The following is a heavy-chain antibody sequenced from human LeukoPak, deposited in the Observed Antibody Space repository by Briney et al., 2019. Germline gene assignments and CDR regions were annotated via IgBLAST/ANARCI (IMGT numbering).Heavy chain of an antibody. Sequence: SETLSLTCTVSGGSISSSSYYWGWIRQPPGKGLEWIGSIYYSGSTYYNPSLKSRVTISVDTSKNQFSLKLSSVTAADTAVYYCAREISSGWGFDYWGQGTLVTVSS. D-gene: IGHD6-19*01. J-gene: IGHJ4*02. V-gene: IGHV4-39*07. CDR1: GGSISSSSYY. CDR2: IYYSGST. CDR3: AREISSGWGFDY.